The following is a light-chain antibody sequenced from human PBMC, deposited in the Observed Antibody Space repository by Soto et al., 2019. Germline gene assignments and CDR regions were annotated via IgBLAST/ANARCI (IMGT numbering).Light chain of an antibody. V-gene: IGKV4-1*01. J-gene: IGKJ2*01. CDR2: WAS. CDR1: QSLFYSPDNRNY. CDR3: QQYYGPPPVT. Sequence: DIVMAQSPDSLAVSLGERATINCKSSQSLFYSPDNRNYLAWYQQKPGQPPKLLISWASTRESGVPDRFSGSGSGTDFTLTISSLQAEDVAVYYCQQYYGPPPVTFGQGTKLEIK.